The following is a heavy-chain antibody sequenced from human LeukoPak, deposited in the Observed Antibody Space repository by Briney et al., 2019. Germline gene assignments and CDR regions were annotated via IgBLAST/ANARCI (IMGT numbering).Heavy chain of an antibody. CDR2: ISGSGGST. CDR1: GFTFSSYA. CDR3: AKPKVGAKYYYGMDV. Sequence: GRSLRLSCAASGFTFSSYAMNWVRQAPGKGLEWVSAISGSGGSTYYADSVKGRFTISRDNSKNTVYLQMNSLRAEDMAVYYCAKPKVGAKYYYGMDVWGQGTTVTVSS. V-gene: IGHV3-23*01. D-gene: IGHD1-26*01. J-gene: IGHJ6*02.